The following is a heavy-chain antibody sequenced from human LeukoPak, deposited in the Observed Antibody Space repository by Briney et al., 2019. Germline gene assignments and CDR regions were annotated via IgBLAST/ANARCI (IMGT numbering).Heavy chain of an antibody. CDR2: IYYSGST. V-gene: IGHV4-59*01. J-gene: IGHJ6*02. CDR3: ARVGGSYSSYYYGMDV. CDR1: GGSTSSYY. D-gene: IGHD1-26*01. Sequence: SETLSLTCTVSGGSTSSYYWSWIRQPPGKGLEWIGYIYYSGSTNYNPSLKSRVTISVDTSKNQFSLKLSSVTAADTAVYYCARVGGSYSSYYYGMDVWGQGTTVTVSS.